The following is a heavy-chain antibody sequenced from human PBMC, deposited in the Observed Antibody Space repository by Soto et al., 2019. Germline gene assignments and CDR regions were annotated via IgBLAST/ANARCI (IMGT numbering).Heavy chain of an antibody. CDR1: GFSLTTSGEG. D-gene: IGHD1-1*01. CDR2: IYWDDDK. Sequence: QITLRESGPALVKPTQTLTLTCTFSGFSLTTSGEGVGWIRQPPGKAPEWLALIYWDDDKRYSPSLKNRLTISGDTSTSQVVLTMTNMYPVDTATYSCAHSKKTVIVATYFDYWGQGTLVTVSS. V-gene: IGHV2-5*02. CDR3: AHSKKTVIVATYFDY. J-gene: IGHJ4*02.